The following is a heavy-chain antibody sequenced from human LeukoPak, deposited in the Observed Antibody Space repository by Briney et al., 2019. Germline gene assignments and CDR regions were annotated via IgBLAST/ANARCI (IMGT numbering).Heavy chain of an antibody. Sequence: GESLKISCQGSGYSFTRYWIGWVRQMPGKGLEWMGIIYPGDSDTRYSPSFQDQVTISADKSISTAYLQWSSLKASDTAMYHCARRYSEYCSGGSCYYYMDVWGNGTTVTVSS. CDR2: IYPGDSDT. CDR1: GYSFTRYW. V-gene: IGHV5-51*01. J-gene: IGHJ6*03. D-gene: IGHD2-15*01. CDR3: ARRYSEYCSGGSCYYYMDV.